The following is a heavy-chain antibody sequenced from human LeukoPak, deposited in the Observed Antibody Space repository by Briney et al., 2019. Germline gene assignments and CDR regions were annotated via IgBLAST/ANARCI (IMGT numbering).Heavy chain of an antibody. D-gene: IGHD3-10*01. CDR1: GFTFSSYA. V-gene: IGHV3-23*01. CDR2: ISGSGGT. Sequence: GGSLRLSCAASGFTFSSYAMSWVRQAPGKGLEWVSAISGSGGTYYADSVKGRFTISRDNSKNTLYLQMNSLRAEDTAVYYCAKVVSGTFDIWGQGTMVTVSS. J-gene: IGHJ3*02. CDR3: AKVVSGTFDI.